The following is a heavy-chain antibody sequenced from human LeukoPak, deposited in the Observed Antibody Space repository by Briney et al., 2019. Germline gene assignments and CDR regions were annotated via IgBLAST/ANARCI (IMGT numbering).Heavy chain of an antibody. CDR2: INPNSGGT. D-gene: IGHD2-8*01. CDR1: GYTFTDYY. CDR3: ARGPPKLMVYATFRPPPRPLGGAWFDP. Sequence: ASVKVSCKASGYTFTDYYMHWVRQAPGQGLEWMGWINPNSGGTNYAQKFQGRVTMTRDKSISTAYMELYSLRSDDTAVYYCARGPPKLMVYATFRPPPRPLGGAWFDPWGQGTLVTVSS. V-gene: IGHV1-2*02. J-gene: IGHJ5*02.